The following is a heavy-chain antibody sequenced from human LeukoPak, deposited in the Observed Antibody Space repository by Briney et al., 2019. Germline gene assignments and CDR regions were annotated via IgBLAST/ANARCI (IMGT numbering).Heavy chain of an antibody. CDR3: ARDSSGYCSSTSCPGDAFDI. V-gene: IGHV3-48*03. Sequence: GGSLRLSCAASGFTFSSYEMNWVRQAPGKGLEWVSYISSSGSTIYYADSVKGRFTISRDNAKNPLYLQMNSLRAEDTAVYYCARDSSGYCSSTSCPGDAFDIWGQGTMVTVSS. CDR2: ISSSGSTI. CDR1: GFTFSSYE. D-gene: IGHD2-2*01. J-gene: IGHJ3*02.